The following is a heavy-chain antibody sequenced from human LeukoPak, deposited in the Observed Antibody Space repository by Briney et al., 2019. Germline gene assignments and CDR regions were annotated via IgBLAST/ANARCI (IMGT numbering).Heavy chain of an antibody. CDR3: AGDQGGSAHRHAFDI. CDR1: GGSVDTIDYY. V-gene: IGHV4-61*08. CDR2: MYHTGSS. J-gene: IGHJ3*02. D-gene: IGHD1-26*01. Sequence: IPSETLSLTCTVSGGSVDTIDYYWSWIRQPPGKGLEWIGYMYHTGSSIYSPSLKSRLTISVDTSKNQFTLNLGSMTAADTAVYYCAGDQGGSAHRHAFDIWGQGTLVTVSS.